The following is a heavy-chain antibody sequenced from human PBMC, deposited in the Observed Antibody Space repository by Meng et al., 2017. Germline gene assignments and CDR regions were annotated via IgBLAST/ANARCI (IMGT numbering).Heavy chain of an antibody. D-gene: IGHD6-13*01. V-gene: IGHV3-11*01. J-gene: IGHJ4*02. CDR1: GFTFSDYY. CDR2: ISSSGSTI. CDR3: ARARGSMAAAGAGIYYFDY. Sequence: GESLKISCAASGFTFSDYYMSWIRQAPGKGLEWVSYISSSGSTIYYADSVKGRFTISRDNAKNSLYLQMNSLRAEDTAVYYCARARGSMAAAGAGIYYFDYWGQGTLVTVSS.